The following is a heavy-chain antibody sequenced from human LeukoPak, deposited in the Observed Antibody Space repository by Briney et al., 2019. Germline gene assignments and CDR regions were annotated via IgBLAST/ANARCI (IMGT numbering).Heavy chain of an antibody. Sequence: GGSLRLSCAASGFTFSSYGMHWVRQAPGKGLEWVAFIRYDGSNKYYADSVKGRFTISRDNSKNTLYLQMNSLRAEDTAVYYCAKDGSGYCSSTSCRDAFDIWGQGTMVTVSS. V-gene: IGHV3-30*02. D-gene: IGHD2-2*01. CDR3: AKDGSGYCSSTSCRDAFDI. J-gene: IGHJ3*02. CDR1: GFTFSSYG. CDR2: IRYDGSNK.